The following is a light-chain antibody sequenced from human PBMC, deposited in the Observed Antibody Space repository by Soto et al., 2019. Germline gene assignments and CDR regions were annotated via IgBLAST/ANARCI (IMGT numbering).Light chain of an antibody. V-gene: IGKV1-5*03. Sequence: DIQMTQSPLTLSASVGDRVTITCRASQTISRWLAWYQQKPGKAPKLLIYRASSLESGVPSRFSGSGSGTEFTLTISSLQSDDSATYHCQQYQTWTFGQGTKVEIK. J-gene: IGKJ1*01. CDR2: RAS. CDR3: QQYQTWT. CDR1: QTISRW.